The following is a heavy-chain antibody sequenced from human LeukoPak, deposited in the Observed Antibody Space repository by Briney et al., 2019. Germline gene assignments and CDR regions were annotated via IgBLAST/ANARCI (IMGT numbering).Heavy chain of an antibody. D-gene: IGHD1-26*01. Sequence: PGGSLRLSSVVSGFTFNRCWMNWVRQAPGKGLEWVAHINPDGRDTYYVDSVKGRFTISRDDAKNSLYLQMNSLRAEDTAVYYCARAPLSGNSYSGSYYPDYWGQGTLVTVSS. J-gene: IGHJ4*02. CDR3: ARAPLSGNSYSGSYYPDY. CDR1: GFTFNRCW. V-gene: IGHV3-7*01. CDR2: INPDGRDT.